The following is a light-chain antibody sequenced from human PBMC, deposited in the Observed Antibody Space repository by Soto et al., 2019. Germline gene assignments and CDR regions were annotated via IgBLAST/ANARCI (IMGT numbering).Light chain of an antibody. CDR3: QQYNDWPLT. V-gene: IGKV3-15*01. CDR1: QSVSSN. CDR2: GAS. J-gene: IGKJ4*01. Sequence: EIVMTQYPVTLSVSPGERATLSCRASQSVSSNLAWYQKKPGQAPRLLIDGASIRATGIPARFSGSGSGTEFTLTISSLQSEDFAVYYCQQYNDWPLTFGGGTKVEIK.